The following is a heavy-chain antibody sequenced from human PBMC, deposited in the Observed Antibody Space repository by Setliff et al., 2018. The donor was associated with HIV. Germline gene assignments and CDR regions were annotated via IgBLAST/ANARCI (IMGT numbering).Heavy chain of an antibody. Sequence: PSETLSLTCTVSGGSITGSPYFWGWIRRPPLKGLEWIASIHYTGRTYYNPSLKSRVSTSVDPSKNHLSLKLTSVTAADTAVYYCARVIPAGVPANWFDPWGHGTRVTVSS. CDR1: GGSITGSPYF. CDR3: ARVIPAGVPANWFDP. CDR2: IHYTGRT. V-gene: IGHV4-39*02. J-gene: IGHJ5*02. D-gene: IGHD2-2*01.